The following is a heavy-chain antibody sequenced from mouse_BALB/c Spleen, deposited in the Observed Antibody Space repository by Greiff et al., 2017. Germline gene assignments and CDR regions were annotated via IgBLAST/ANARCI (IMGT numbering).Heavy chain of an antibody. J-gene: IGHJ2*01. D-gene: IGHD1-1*01. CDR1: GYSITSGYY. CDR2: ISYDGSN. CDR3: ARTTVVEDYFDY. Sequence: EVKLMESGPGLVKPSQSLSLTCSVTGYSITSGYYWNWIRQFPGNKLEWMGYISYDGSNNYNPSLKNRISITRDTSKNQFFLKLNSVTTEDTATYYCARTTVVEDYFDYWGQGTTLTVSS. V-gene: IGHV3-6*02.